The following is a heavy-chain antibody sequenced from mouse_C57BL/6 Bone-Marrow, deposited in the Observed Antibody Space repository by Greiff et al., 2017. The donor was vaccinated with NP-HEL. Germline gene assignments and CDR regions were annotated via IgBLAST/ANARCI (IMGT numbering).Heavy chain of an antibody. CDR1: EYEFPSHD. J-gene: IGHJ2*01. Sequence: EVKLMESGGGLVQPGESLKLSCESNEYEFPSHDMSWVRKTPEKRLELVAAINSDGGSTYYPDTMERRFIISRDNTKKTLYLQMSSLRSEDTALYYCARQNDYGSSYYFDYWGQGTTLTVSS. CDR2: INSDGGST. CDR3: ARQNDYGSSYYFDY. D-gene: IGHD1-1*01. V-gene: IGHV5-2*01.